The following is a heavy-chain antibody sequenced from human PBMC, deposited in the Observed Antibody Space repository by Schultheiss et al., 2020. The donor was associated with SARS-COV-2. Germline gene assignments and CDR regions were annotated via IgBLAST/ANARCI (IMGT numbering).Heavy chain of an antibody. CDR3: ARDRDGYNWFDP. Sequence: GGSLRLSCAASGFTFSSYAMSWVRQAPGKGLEWVSYISSSGSTIYYADSVKGRFTISRDNAKNSLYLQMNSLRAEDKAVYYCARDRDGYNWFDPWGQGTLVTVSS. V-gene: IGHV3-48*03. CDR2: ISSSGSTI. D-gene: IGHD5-24*01. CDR1: GFTFSSYA. J-gene: IGHJ5*02.